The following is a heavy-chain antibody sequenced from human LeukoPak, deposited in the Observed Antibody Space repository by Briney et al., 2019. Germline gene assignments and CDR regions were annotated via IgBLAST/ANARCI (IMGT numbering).Heavy chain of an antibody. J-gene: IGHJ4*02. CDR2: MYLSGTT. Sequence: PSETLSLTCTVSGDSINSLDLWSWVRQPPGKGLEWIGEMYLSGTTHSNPSVKSRVTISVDTTKNQFSLKLNSVTAADTAVYYCARESADYRIDYWGQGTLVTVSS. V-gene: IGHV4-4*02. D-gene: IGHD4-11*01. CDR1: GDSINSLDL. CDR3: ARESADYRIDY.